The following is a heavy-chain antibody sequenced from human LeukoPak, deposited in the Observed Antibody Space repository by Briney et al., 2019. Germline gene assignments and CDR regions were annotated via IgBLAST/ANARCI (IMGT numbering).Heavy chain of an antibody. CDR2: IHNNGDT. J-gene: IGHJ4*02. D-gene: IGHD3-22*01. V-gene: IGHV4-59*01. Sequence: PSETLSLTCTVSDDSIRNYYWNWIRQAPGKALEWIGHIHNNGDTAYNFSLKSRVTISMDTSKNQFSLKLSSVTAADTAVYYCGRWGYFDSGNYFVVDYWGQGTVVTVSS. CDR3: GRWGYFDSGNYFVVDY. CDR1: DDSIRNYY.